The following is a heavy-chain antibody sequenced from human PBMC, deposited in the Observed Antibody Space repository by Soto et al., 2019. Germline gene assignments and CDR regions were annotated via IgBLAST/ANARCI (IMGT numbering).Heavy chain of an antibody. D-gene: IGHD3-10*01. V-gene: IGHV3-48*01. Sequence: GGSLRLSCAASGFTFSSYSMNWVRQAPGKGLEWVSYISSSSSTIYYADSVKGRFTISRDNAKNSLYLQMNSLRAEDTAVYYCARDLETLHKFAPGITNWGQGTLVTVSS. CDR1: GFTFSSYS. J-gene: IGHJ4*02. CDR2: ISSSSSTI. CDR3: ARDLETLHKFAPGITN.